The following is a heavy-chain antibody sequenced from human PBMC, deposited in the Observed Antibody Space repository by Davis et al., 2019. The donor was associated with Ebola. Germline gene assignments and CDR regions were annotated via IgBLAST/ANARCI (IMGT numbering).Heavy chain of an antibody. V-gene: IGHV3-11*06. D-gene: IGHD2-8*01. CDR3: ARMRDIVLMPYDPQWYFDL. Sequence: PGGSLRLSCAASGFTFSDYYMSWIRQAPGKGLEWVSYITSSSTYINYADSVKGRFTISRDNSKNSLYLQMSSLRPEDTALYYCARMRDIVLMPYDPQWYFDLWGRGTLVTVSS. CDR2: ITSSSTYI. J-gene: IGHJ2*01. CDR1: GFTFSDYY.